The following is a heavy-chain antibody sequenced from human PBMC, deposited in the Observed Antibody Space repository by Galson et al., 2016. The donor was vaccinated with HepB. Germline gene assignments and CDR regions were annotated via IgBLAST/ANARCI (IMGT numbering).Heavy chain of an antibody. Sequence: SLRLSCAATGFSVSTNYMSWVRQAPGKGLECVSIIYNDGNAFYSTSVRGRFTTSRHTSDNIVYLQMNSLKTEDTAVYYCATAYCNGGTSPMWAAFDLWGLGTKVTVSS. CDR1: GFSVSTNY. CDR2: IYNDGNA. D-gene: IGHD2-15*01. J-gene: IGHJ3*01. V-gene: IGHV3-53*04. CDR3: ATAYCNGGTSPMWAAFDL.